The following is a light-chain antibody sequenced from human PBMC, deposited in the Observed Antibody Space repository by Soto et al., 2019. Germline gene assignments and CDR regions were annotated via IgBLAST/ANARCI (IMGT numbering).Light chain of an antibody. J-gene: IGLJ2*01. V-gene: IGLV2-14*01. CDR3: SSYTSSSTLVV. CDR1: SSYVGGYNY. CDR2: DVS. Sequence: QSVLTQPASVAGSPGQSITISCTGTSSYVGGYNYVSWYQQHPGKAPKLMIYDVSNRHSGVSNRFSGSKSGNTAYLTISGRQAEDEADYCCSSYTSSSTLVVFGGGTKPTVL.